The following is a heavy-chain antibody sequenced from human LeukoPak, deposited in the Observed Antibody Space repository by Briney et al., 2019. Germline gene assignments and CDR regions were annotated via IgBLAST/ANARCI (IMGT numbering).Heavy chain of an antibody. V-gene: IGHV4-61*02. CDR2: IYTSGST. D-gene: IGHD2-2*01. Sequence: SETLSLTCTVSGGSISSGSYYWSWIRQPAGTGLEWIGRIYTSGSTNYNPSLKSRVTISVDTSKNQFSLKLSSVTAADTAEYFCARESRRSYCNEYWGQGTLVTVSS. J-gene: IGHJ4*02. CDR3: ARESRRSYCNEY. CDR1: GGSISSGSYY.